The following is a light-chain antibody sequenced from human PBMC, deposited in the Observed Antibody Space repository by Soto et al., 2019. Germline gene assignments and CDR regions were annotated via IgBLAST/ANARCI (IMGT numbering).Light chain of an antibody. Sequence: QSALTQPPSASGTPGQRVTISCSGSNSNIGSYTVNWYQLLPGTAPKLLIYNNNHRPSGVPDRFSGSKSGTSASLAISGLQSEDEADYYCAAWDDSLNGRLFGGGTKLAVL. CDR2: NNN. V-gene: IGLV1-44*01. CDR1: NSNIGSYT. CDR3: AAWDDSLNGRL. J-gene: IGLJ2*01.